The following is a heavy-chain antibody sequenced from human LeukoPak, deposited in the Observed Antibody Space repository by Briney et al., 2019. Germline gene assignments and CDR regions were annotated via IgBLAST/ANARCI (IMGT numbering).Heavy chain of an antibody. D-gene: IGHD6-19*01. V-gene: IGHV3-7*03. CDR3: ARGSGWYGY. CDR2: IKQGGTEK. CDR1: GFTFSSYS. Sequence: GGSLRLSCAASGFTFSSYSMSWVRQAPGKGLEWVANIKQGGTEKYHVDSVKGRFTISRDNVKNSLYLQMSSLRAEDTAVYYCARGSGWYGYWGQGTLVTVSS. J-gene: IGHJ4*02.